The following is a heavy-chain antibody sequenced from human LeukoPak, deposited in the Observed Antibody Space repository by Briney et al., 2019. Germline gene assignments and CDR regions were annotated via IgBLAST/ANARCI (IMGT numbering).Heavy chain of an antibody. J-gene: IGHJ4*02. Sequence: SGPTLVKPTQTLTLTCTFSDFSLSTPGMGVGWIRQPPGKAPEWLVMIYYNDDKRYSPPLRSRLTITKDTSKNQGVLTMTNVDVVDTATYYCAHLVVTIDWRSYFDYWGQGILVTVSS. D-gene: IGHD3-9*01. CDR1: DFSLSTPGMG. CDR2: IYYNDDK. V-gene: IGHV2-5*01. CDR3: AHLVVTIDWRSYFDY.